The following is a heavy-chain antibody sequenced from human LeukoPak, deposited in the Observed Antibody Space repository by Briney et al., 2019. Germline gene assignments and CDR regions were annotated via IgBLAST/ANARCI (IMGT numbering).Heavy chain of an antibody. CDR1: GGTFSSYA. CDR2: IIPILGIA. J-gene: IGHJ6*02. Sequence: SVKVSCKASGGTFSSYAISWVRQAPGQGLAWMGRIIPILGIANYAQKFQGRVTITADKSTSTAYMELSSLRSEDTAVYYCARVEGTHGGDYYYYGMDVWGQGTTVTVSS. CDR3: ARVEGTHGGDYYYYGMDV. D-gene: IGHD4-23*01. V-gene: IGHV1-69*04.